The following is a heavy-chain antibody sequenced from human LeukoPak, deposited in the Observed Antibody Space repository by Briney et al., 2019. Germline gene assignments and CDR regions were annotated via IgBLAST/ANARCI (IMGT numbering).Heavy chain of an antibody. V-gene: IGHV3-33*01. CDR2: IWYDGSNK. CDR3: ARGTSWYYGMDV. Sequence: PGGSLRLSCAASGFTFSSYGMHWVRQAPGKGLEWVAVIWYDGSNKYYADSVKGRFTISRDNSKNTLYLQMNSLRAEDTAVYYCARGTSWYYGMDVWGQGTTVTVSS. CDR1: GFTFSSYG. J-gene: IGHJ6*02.